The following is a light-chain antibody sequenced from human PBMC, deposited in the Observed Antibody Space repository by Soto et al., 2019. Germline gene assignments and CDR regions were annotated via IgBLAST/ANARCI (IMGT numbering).Light chain of an antibody. V-gene: IGKV3-20*01. CDR3: QQYTDWPLT. J-gene: IGKJ1*01. CDR1: QSITSTY. CDR2: GVS. Sequence: EILLTQSPATLSLSPGERATLSCRASQSITSTYLAWYQQKPGQAPRLLIYGVSSRATGVPDRFSGSGSGTDFTLTISRLEPEDFAVYYCQQYTDWPLTFGQGTKVDIK.